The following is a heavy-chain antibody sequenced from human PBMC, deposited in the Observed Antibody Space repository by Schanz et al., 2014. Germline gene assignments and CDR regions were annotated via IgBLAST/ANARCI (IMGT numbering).Heavy chain of an antibody. V-gene: IGHV3-NL1*01. CDR1: GFSFSGYG. Sequence: QVQLVESGGGVVQPGGSLRLSCAASGFSFSGYGMHWVRQAPGKGLEWVSSIYINSGSTNYADSVKGRFIISRDSSKNTMYLQMSGLRTEDTAFYYCSTLPACFYDSGSYSWFDPWGPGTLVTVSS. J-gene: IGHJ5*02. D-gene: IGHD3-10*01. CDR3: STLPACFYDSGSYSWFDP. CDR2: IYINSGST.